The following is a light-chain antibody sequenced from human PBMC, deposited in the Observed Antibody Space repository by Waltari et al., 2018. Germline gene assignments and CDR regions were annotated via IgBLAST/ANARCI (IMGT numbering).Light chain of an antibody. CDR2: DVS. V-gene: IGLV2-14*01. Sequence: QSALTQPASVSGSPGQSITLSCTGTSRDVAGYNHVSWYQQHPGKAPKLMIYDVSNRPSGVSNRFSGSKSGNTASLTISGLQAEDEADYYCSSYTSTDVVFGGGTKLTVL. CDR1: SRDVAGYNH. J-gene: IGLJ2*01. CDR3: SSYTSTDVV.